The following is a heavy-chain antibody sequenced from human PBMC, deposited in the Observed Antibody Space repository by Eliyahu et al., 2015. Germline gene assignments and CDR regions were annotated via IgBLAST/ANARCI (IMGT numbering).Heavy chain of an antibody. D-gene: IGHD2-15*01. CDR3: ATQGGGGSAGGY. V-gene: IGHV4-31*03. Sequence: QVQLQESGPGLVKPSQTLSLPXPVPVXSPSRGGYYWXWIRQHPGKGLEWIGYIYYSGSTYYNPSLKSRVTISVDTSKNQFSLKLSSVTAADTAVYYCATQGGGGSAGGYWGQGTLVTVSS. CDR1: VXSPSRGGYY. CDR2: IYYSGST. J-gene: IGHJ4*02.